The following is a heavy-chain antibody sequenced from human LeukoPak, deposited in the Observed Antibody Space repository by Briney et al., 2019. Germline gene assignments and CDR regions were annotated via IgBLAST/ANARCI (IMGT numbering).Heavy chain of an antibody. CDR1: GGSISSSSYY. CDR3: ARHLPDFDWLLMNWFDP. Sequence: PSETLSLTCTVSGGSISSSSYYWGWIRQPPGKVLEWIGSIYYSGSTYYNPSLKSRVTISVDTSKNQFSLKLSSVTAADTAVYYCARHLPDFDWLLMNWFDPWGQGTLVTVSS. J-gene: IGHJ5*02. D-gene: IGHD3-9*01. V-gene: IGHV4-39*01. CDR2: IYYSGST.